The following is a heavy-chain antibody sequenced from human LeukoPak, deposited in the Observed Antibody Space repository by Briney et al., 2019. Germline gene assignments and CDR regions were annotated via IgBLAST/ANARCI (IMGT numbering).Heavy chain of an antibody. Sequence: ASVKVSCKASGYTFTSYDINWVRQATGQGREWMGWMNPNSGNTGYAQKFQGRVTITRNTSISTAYMELSSLRSEDTAVYYCARAYYYGSGSYYPLVYYFDYWGQGTLVTVSS. CDR3: ARAYYYGSGSYYPLVYYFDY. CDR2: MNPNSGNT. V-gene: IGHV1-8*03. D-gene: IGHD3-10*01. J-gene: IGHJ4*02. CDR1: GYTFTSYD.